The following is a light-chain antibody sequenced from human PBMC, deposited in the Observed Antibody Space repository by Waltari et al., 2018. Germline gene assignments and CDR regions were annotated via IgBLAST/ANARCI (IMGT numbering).Light chain of an antibody. CDR1: QSLGNTY. CDR3: MQGTHWPYT. Sequence: DVVLTPSPLSLPVTLGQPASISCRSSQSLGNTYLNWFQQRPGQSPRRLIYKVSNRDSGVPDRFSGSGSGTVFTLEISRVEAEDVGVYYCMQGTHWPYTFGQGTKLEIK. J-gene: IGKJ2*01. CDR2: KVS. V-gene: IGKV2-30*01.